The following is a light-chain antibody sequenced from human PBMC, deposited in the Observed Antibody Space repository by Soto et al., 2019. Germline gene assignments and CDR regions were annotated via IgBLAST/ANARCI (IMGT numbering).Light chain of an antibody. V-gene: IGKV1-9*01. Sequence: DIQLTQSPSFLSASVGDRVTITCRASQGISSYLAWYQQKPGKAPKLLIYAASTLQSGVPSRFSGSGSGTESTLPISSLQPEDFATYYCQQLNSYPRFTFGPGTKVDI. CDR2: AAS. CDR1: QGISSY. CDR3: QQLNSYPRFT. J-gene: IGKJ3*01.